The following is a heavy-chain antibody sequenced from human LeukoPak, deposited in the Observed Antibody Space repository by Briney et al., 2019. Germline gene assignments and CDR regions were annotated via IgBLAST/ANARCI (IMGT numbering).Heavy chain of an antibody. J-gene: IGHJ4*02. V-gene: IGHV3-43*02. CDR3: AKDIGGYSFAADY. CDR2: ISGDGGIT. D-gene: IGHD5-18*01. CDR1: GFTFDDYA. Sequence: GGSLRLSRAASGFTFDDYAMHWVRQGPGKGLEWVSLISGDGGITYYAYSVKGRFTIYRDNSKNSLYLQMNSLRTEDTALYYCAKDIGGYSFAADYWGQGTLVTVSS.